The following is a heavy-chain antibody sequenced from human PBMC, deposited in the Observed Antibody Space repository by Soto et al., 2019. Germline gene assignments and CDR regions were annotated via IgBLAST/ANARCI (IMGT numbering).Heavy chain of an antibody. Sequence: QVQLVQSGDEVKKPGASVKVSCKASGYIFVNYGIAWVRQAPGQGLEWMGWISPYTGNTHSASKVQGRLTMTTETSTSTAYMDLGSLTSDGTAVYYCVMVDNYVTPTPQDVWGQGTTVTVSS. CDR3: VMVDNYVTPTPQDV. CDR1: GYIFVNYG. CDR2: ISPYTGNT. J-gene: IGHJ6*02. V-gene: IGHV1-18*01. D-gene: IGHD3-16*01.